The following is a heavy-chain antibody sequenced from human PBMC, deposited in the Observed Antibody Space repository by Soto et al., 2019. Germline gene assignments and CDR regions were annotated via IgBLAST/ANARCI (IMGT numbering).Heavy chain of an antibody. D-gene: IGHD1-1*01. CDR3: AKAGFGTTGTTRDPYYYYMDV. J-gene: IGHJ6*03. V-gene: IGHV3-23*01. Sequence: GGSLRLSCAASGFTFSSYAMSWVRQAPGKGLEWVSAISGSGGSTYYADSVKGRFTISRDNSKNTLYLQMNSLRAEDTAVYYCAKAGFGTTGTTRDPYYYYMDVWGKGTTVTVSS. CDR1: GFTFSSYA. CDR2: ISGSGGST.